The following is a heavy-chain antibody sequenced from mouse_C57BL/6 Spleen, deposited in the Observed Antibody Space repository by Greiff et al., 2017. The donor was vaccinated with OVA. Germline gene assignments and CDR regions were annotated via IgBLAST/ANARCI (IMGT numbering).Heavy chain of an antibody. Sequence: QVQLQQPGAELVRPGSSVKLSCKASGYTFTSYWMHWVKQRPIQGLEWIGNIDPSDSETPYHQQLQDKATLTVDKSSITAYMQLSSLTSEDSAVDYCARGAAQATDYAMDYWGQGTSVTVSS. CDR2: IDPSDSET. J-gene: IGHJ4*01. V-gene: IGHV1-52*01. CDR3: ARGAAQATDYAMDY. D-gene: IGHD3-2*02. CDR1: GYTFTSYW.